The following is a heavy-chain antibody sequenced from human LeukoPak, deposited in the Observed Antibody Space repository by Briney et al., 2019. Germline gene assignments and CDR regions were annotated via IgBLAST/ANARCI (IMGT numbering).Heavy chain of an antibody. CDR2: IYYSGST. J-gene: IGHJ6*03. V-gene: IGHV4-39*01. Sequence: SETLSLTCTVSGGSISSSSYYWGWIRQPPGKGLEWIGSIYYSGSTYYNPSLKSRVTISVDTSKNQFSLKLSSVTPADTAVYYCARHGSPYYYYYYMDVWGKGTPVTVSS. CDR1: GGSISSSSYY. CDR3: ARHGSPYYYYYYMDV.